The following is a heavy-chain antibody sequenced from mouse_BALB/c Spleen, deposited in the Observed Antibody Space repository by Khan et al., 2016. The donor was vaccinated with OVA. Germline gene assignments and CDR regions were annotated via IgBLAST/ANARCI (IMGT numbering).Heavy chain of an antibody. D-gene: IGHD4-1*01. CDR1: GFTFSSYS. J-gene: IGHJ3*01. V-gene: IGHV5-6*01. CDR2: ISSVGDYT. CDR3: ASHLTGSFAY. Sequence: EVELVESGGDLVTPGGSLKLSCAASGFTFSSYSMSWVRQTPDKRLEWVATISSVGDYTYYPDSVKGRFTISRDNAKNTLYLQMSSLKSEDTAMYYCASHLTGSFAYWGQGTLVTVSA.